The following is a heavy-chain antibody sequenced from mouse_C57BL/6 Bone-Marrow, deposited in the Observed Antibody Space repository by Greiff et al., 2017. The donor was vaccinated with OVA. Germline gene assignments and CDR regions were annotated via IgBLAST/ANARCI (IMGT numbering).Heavy chain of an antibody. J-gene: IGHJ3*01. D-gene: IGHD1-1*01. Sequence: EVQLKESGAELVRPGASVKFSCTASGFNIQDDYMDWVKQRPEQGLEWIGWIDPENGVTEYASKFQGKAPLTAATSSNTSYLQLSRLTSEDTAVYYCTPYCDGSSPWFAYWGQGTLVTVSA. CDR2: IDPENGVT. V-gene: IGHV14-4*01. CDR3: TPYCDGSSPWFAY. CDR1: GFNIQDDY.